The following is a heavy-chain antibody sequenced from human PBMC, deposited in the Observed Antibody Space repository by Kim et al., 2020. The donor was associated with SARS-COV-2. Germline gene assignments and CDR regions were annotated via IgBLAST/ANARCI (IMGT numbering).Heavy chain of an antibody. Sequence: SETLSLTCAVYGGSFSGYYWSWIRQPPGKGLEWIGEINHSGSTNYNPSLKSRVTISVDTSKNQFSLKLSSVTAADTAVYYCARDLLYSSSSDYWGQGTLVTVSS. CDR3: ARDLLYSSSSDY. CDR1: GGSFSGYY. D-gene: IGHD6-6*01. J-gene: IGHJ4*02. CDR2: INHSGST. V-gene: IGHV4-34*01.